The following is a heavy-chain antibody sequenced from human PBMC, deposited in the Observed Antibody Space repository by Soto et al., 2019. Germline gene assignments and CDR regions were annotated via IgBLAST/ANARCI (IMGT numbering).Heavy chain of an antibody. Sequence: PSETLSLTCTVSDDFLSSYYCNWIRQPAGKGLEWIGRVSTNGATTYNPSPESRVTMSVYTSKNQFSLKLTSVTAADTAVYFCARAAYEILTFFYVIDVWGQGTTVTFSS. J-gene: IGHJ6*01. D-gene: IGHD3-9*01. CDR3: ARAAYEILTFFYVIDV. V-gene: IGHV4-4*07. CDR1: DDFLSSYY. CDR2: VSTNGAT.